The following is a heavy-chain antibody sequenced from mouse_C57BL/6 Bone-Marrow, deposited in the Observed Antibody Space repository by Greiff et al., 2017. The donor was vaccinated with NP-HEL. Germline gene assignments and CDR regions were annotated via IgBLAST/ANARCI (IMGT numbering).Heavy chain of an antibody. CDR1: GFSLPSYG. Sequence: VKLMESGPGLVAPSQSLSITCTVSGFSLPSYGVHWVRQPPGKGLEWLVVIWSDGSTTYNSALKSRLSISKDNSKSQVFLKMNSLQTDDTAMYYCARQRNGYYDWYFDVWGTGTTVTVSS. CDR3: ARQRNGYYDWYFDV. V-gene: IGHV2-6-1*01. J-gene: IGHJ1*03. D-gene: IGHD2-3*01. CDR2: IWSDGST.